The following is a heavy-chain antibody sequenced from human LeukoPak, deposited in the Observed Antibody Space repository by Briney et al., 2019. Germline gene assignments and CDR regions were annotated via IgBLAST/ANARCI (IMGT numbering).Heavy chain of an antibody. V-gene: IGHV3-21*01. D-gene: IGHD3-22*01. J-gene: IGHJ4*02. Sequence: GGSLRLSCATSGFTFDDYGMSWVRQAPGKGLEWVASVNTVSSYIYYADSMRGRFTISRDNAKNSLFLQMNSLRAEDTAVYYCARLRRNSDRSDFFYYYDHWGQGTLVTVSS. CDR1: GFTFDDYG. CDR2: VNTVSSYI. CDR3: ARLRRNSDRSDFFYYYDH.